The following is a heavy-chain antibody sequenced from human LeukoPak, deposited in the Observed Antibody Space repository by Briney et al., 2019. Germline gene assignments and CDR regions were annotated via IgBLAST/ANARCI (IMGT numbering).Heavy chain of an antibody. CDR2: IYYSGNT. Sequence: PSETLSLTCNVSGGSVSNSDYYWGWIRQPPGQGLEWIGSIYYSGNTYYNPSLKSRVTISVDTSKNQFSLKLSSVTAADTTVYYCVRLTGDSSGYYYGYWFFDLWGRGTLVTVSS. J-gene: IGHJ2*01. CDR1: GGSVSNSDYY. CDR3: VRLTGDSSGYYYGYWFFDL. V-gene: IGHV4-39*01. D-gene: IGHD3-22*01.